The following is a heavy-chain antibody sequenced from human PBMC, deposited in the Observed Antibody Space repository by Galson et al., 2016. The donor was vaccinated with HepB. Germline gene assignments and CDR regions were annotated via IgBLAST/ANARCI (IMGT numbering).Heavy chain of an antibody. CDR3: VRASRTIFGVDILH. V-gene: IGHV1-18*01. CDR1: NYTSKSHG. Sequence: SVKVSCKASNYTSKSHGISWVRQAPGQGLEWMGWISANTGNTNYAQKLQGRVLMTTDRSTSTAYMELRSLRSDDTAVYYCVRASRTIFGVDILHWGQGTLVTVSS. CDR2: ISANTGNT. J-gene: IGHJ4*02. D-gene: IGHD3-3*01.